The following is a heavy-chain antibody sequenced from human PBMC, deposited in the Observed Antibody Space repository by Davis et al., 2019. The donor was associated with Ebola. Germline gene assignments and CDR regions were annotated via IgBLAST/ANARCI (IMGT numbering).Heavy chain of an antibody. CDR1: GDSLTTGIYY. Sequence: MPSETLSLTCTVSGDSLTTGIYYWTWIRQHPGKGLDWIGNIYDSGVPNYNASLSGRVSISLDTSQNQFSLKLSSVTAADTAVYYCARLGDVRYYDFWSGPYYFDYWGQGTLVTVSS. CDR2: IYDSGVP. D-gene: IGHD3-3*01. J-gene: IGHJ4*02. V-gene: IGHV4-61*01. CDR3: ARLGDVRYYDFWSGPYYFDY.